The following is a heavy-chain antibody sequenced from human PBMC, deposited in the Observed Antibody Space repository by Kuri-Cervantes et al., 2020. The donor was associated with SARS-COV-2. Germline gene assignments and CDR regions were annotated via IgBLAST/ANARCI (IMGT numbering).Heavy chain of an antibody. D-gene: IGHD3-22*01. V-gene: IGHV1-69*13. CDR2: IIPIFGTA. J-gene: IGHJ2*01. CDR1: GGTFSSYA. Sequence: SVKVSCKATGGTFSSYAISWVRQAPGKGLEWMGGIIPIFGTANYAQKFQGRVTITADESTSTAYMELSSLRSEDTAVYYCARDTYDSSGYHIPTRNWYFGLWGRGTLVTVSS. CDR3: ARDTYDSSGYHIPTRNWYFGL.